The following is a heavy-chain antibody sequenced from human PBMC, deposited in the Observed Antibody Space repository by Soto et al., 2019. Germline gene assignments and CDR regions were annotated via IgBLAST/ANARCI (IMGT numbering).Heavy chain of an antibody. Sequence: QVQLVQSGAEVKKPEASVKVSCKASGYTFTSYXXXXXXXXXGQGLEWMGWISAYNGNTNYAQKLQGRVTMTTDTXXXXXXXXXXXXXXXXXXXXXXXXXXXPADYWGQGTLVTVSS. CDR1: GYTFTSYX. CDR3: XXXXXPADY. J-gene: IGHJ4*02. CDR2: ISAYNGNT. V-gene: IGHV1-18*01.